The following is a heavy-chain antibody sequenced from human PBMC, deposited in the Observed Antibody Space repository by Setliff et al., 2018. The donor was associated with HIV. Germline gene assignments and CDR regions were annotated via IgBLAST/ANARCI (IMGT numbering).Heavy chain of an antibody. D-gene: IGHD2-21*02. CDR1: GGLISSGSYY. V-gene: IGHV4-61*02. CDR2: AYISESS. CDR3: ARMIYYGGDSKFDF. Sequence: SETLSLTCNVPGGLISSGSYYWSWVRQPAGKGLEWIGRAYISESSHYNPSLKSRVTISVDTSKDQFSLKLNSVTAADTAVYYCARMIYYGGDSKFDFWGQGSLVTVSS. J-gene: IGHJ4*02.